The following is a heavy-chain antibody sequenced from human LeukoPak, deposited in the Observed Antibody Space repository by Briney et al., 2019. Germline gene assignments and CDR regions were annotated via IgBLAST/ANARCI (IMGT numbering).Heavy chain of an antibody. Sequence: PSQTLSLTCAVSGGSISSGGYSWSWLRQPPGKGLEWIGYIYHSGSTYYNPSLKSRVTISVDRSKNQFSLKLSSVTAADTAVYYCARTITIFGGDWFDPWGQGTLVTVSS. CDR2: IYHSGST. CDR1: GGSISSGGYS. D-gene: IGHD3-3*01. CDR3: ARTITIFGGDWFDP. V-gene: IGHV4-30-2*01. J-gene: IGHJ5*02.